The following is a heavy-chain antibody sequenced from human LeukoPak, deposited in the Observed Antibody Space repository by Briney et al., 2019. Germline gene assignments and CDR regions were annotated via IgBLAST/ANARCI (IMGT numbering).Heavy chain of an antibody. D-gene: IGHD3-10*01. CDR2: IIPILGIA. Sequence: SVKVSCKASGGTFSSYAISWVRQAPGQGLEWMGRIIPILGIANYAQKFQGRVTITADKSTSTAYMELSSLRSEDTAVYYCASQSSYYYGSGSYFDYWGQGTLATVSS. V-gene: IGHV1-69*04. CDR1: GGTFSSYA. CDR3: ASQSSYYYGSGSYFDY. J-gene: IGHJ4*02.